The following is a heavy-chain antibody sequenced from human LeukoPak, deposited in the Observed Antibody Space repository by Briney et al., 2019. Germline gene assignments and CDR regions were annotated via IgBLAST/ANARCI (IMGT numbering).Heavy chain of an antibody. V-gene: IGHV4-30-2*01. J-gene: IGHJ6*02. D-gene: IGHD3-10*02. Sequence: SETLSLTCAVSGGSISSGGYSWSWIRQPPGKGLEWIGYIYHSGSTYYNPSLKSRVTISVDRSKNQFSLKLSSVTAADTAVYYCVRGLWPGYGMDVWGQGTTVTVSS. CDR2: IYHSGST. CDR3: VRGLWPGYGMDV. CDR1: GGSISSGGYS.